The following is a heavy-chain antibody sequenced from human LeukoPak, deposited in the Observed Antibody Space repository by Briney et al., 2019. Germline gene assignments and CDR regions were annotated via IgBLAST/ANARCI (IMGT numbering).Heavy chain of an antibody. CDR2: INHSGST. Sequence: SETLSLTCAVYGGSFSGYYWSWLRQPPGKGLEWLGEINHSGSTNYNPSLKSRVTISVDTSKNQFSLKLSSATAADTAVYYCARTLSRYCSSTSCSRRWFDPWGQGTLVTVSS. J-gene: IGHJ5*02. V-gene: IGHV4-34*01. CDR3: ARTLSRYCSSTSCSRRWFDP. CDR1: GGSFSGYY. D-gene: IGHD2-2*01.